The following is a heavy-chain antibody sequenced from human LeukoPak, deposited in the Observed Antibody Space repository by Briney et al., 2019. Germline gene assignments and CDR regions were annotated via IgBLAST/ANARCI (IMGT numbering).Heavy chain of an antibody. CDR3: ARAASNPSGYYFDY. CDR2: MNPNSGNT. Sequence: GASLKVPCKASGYTFTSYDINWVRQTTGQGLEWMGWMNPNSGNTGYAQKFQGRVTMTRNTSISTAYMELSSLRSEDTAVYYCARAASNPSGYYFDYWGQGTLVTVSS. D-gene: IGHD3-22*01. V-gene: IGHV1-8*01. CDR1: GYTFTSYD. J-gene: IGHJ4*02.